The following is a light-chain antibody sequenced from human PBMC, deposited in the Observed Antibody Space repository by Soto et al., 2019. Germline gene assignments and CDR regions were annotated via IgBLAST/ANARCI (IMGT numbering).Light chain of an antibody. Sequence: ELVLTQSPGTLSLSPGERATLSCRASQSISNSYLAWYQQKPGQAPRLLTYGASSGATGIPDRFSGSGSGTDFSLTISRLEPEDFAVYYCQQYGNSFTFGPGPKVDIE. CDR1: QSISNSY. J-gene: IGKJ3*01. CDR3: QQYGNSFT. CDR2: GAS. V-gene: IGKV3-20*01.